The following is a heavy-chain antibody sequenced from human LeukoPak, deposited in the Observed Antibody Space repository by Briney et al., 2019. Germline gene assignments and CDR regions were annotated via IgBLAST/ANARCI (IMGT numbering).Heavy chain of an antibody. J-gene: IGHJ4*02. Sequence: PSETLSLTCTVSGGSISSSNYYWGWIRQPPGKGLEWIGSIYYSGSTYYNPSLKSRVTVSVDTSKNQFSLRLSSVTAADTAVYFCARPLPGGHLRPFDYWGQGALVTVSS. CDR3: ARPLPGGHLRPFDY. V-gene: IGHV4-39*01. CDR2: IYYSGST. CDR1: GGSISSSNYY. D-gene: IGHD1-14*01.